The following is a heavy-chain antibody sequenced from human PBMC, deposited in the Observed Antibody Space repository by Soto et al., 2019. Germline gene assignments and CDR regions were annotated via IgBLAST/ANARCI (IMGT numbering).Heavy chain of an antibody. J-gene: IGHJ6*03. V-gene: IGHV1-8*01. D-gene: IGHD3-16*01. CDR3: ARVISRGGYYYYYMDV. Sequence: QVQLVQSGAEVKKPGASVKVSCKASGYTFTSYDINWVRQATGQGLEWMGWMNPNIGNTGYAQKFQGRVTMTRNTSISTAYMELSSLRSEDTAVYYCARVISRGGYYYYYMDVWGKGTTVTVSS. CDR2: MNPNIGNT. CDR1: GYTFTSYD.